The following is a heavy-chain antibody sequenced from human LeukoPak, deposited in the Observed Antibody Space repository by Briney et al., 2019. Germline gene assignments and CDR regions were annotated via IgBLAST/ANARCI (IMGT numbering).Heavy chain of an antibody. D-gene: IGHD6-6*01. V-gene: IGHV3-7*01. J-gene: IGHJ5*02. CDR2: IKQDGSEK. CDR3: ATQIAAPGYNWFDP. Sequence: GGSLRLSCAASGFTFSSYWMSWVRQAPGKGLEWVANIKQDGSEKYCVDSVKGRFTISRDNAKNSLYLQMNSLRAEDTAVYYCATQIAAPGYNWFDPWGQGTLVTVSS. CDR1: GFTFSSYW.